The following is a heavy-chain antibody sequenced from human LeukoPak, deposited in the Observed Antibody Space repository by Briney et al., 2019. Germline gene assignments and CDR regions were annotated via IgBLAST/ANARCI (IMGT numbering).Heavy chain of an antibody. CDR1: GFTFSSYA. CDR2: ISGSGGST. Sequence: PGGSLRLSCAASGFTFSSYAMSWVRQAPGKGLEWVSAISGSGGSTYYADSVKGRFTISRDNSKNTVYLQMNSLRAEDTAVYYCAKASGYCSSTSCYNFFGYWGQGTLVTVSS. J-gene: IGHJ4*02. D-gene: IGHD2-2*03. V-gene: IGHV3-23*01. CDR3: AKASGYCSSTSCYNFFGY.